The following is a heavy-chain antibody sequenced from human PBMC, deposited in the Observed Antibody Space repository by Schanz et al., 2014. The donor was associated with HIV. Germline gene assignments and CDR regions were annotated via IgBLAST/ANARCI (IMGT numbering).Heavy chain of an antibody. CDR3: ARGLGAGGYDYRAYGFGMDV. D-gene: IGHD5-12*01. V-gene: IGHV3-30*03. J-gene: IGHJ6*02. Sequence: VQLVESGGGLVQPGGSLRLSCAASGFTFSNYALNWVRQAPGKGLEWVAVISYDGTNKYYADSVKGRFTISRDNSKNTLYLQVNSLDTEDTAVYYCARGLGAGGYDYRAYGFGMDVWGQGTTVTVSS. CDR1: GFTFSNYA. CDR2: ISYDGTNK.